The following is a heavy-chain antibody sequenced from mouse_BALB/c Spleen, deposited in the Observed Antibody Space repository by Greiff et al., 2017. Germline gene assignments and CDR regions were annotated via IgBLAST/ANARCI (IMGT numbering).Heavy chain of an antibody. V-gene: IGHV2-9*02. CDR3: AREPNYGSRAAWFAY. J-gene: IGHJ3*01. CDR1: GFSLTSYG. CDR2: IWAGGST. Sequence: QVQLQQSGPGLVAPSQSLSITCTVSGFSLTSYGVHWVRQPPGKGLEWLGVIWAGGSTNYNSALMSRLSISKDNSKSQVFLKMNSLQTDDTAMYYCAREPNYGSRAAWFAYWGQGTLVTVSA. D-gene: IGHD1-1*01.